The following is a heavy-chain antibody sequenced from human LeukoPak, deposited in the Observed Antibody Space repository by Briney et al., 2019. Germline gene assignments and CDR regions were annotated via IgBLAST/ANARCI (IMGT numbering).Heavy chain of an antibody. CDR1: DGSFSGYY. J-gene: IGHJ3*02. CDR2: INHSGST. CDR3: ARQTVASYYYDSSGYTLDI. V-gene: IGHV4-34*01. Sequence: SETLSLTCAVYDGSFSGYYWSWIRQPPGKGLEWIGEINHSGSTNYNPSLKSRVTISVDKSKNQFSLKLSSVTAADTAVYYCARQTVASYYYDSSGYTLDIWGQGTMVTVSS. D-gene: IGHD3-22*01.